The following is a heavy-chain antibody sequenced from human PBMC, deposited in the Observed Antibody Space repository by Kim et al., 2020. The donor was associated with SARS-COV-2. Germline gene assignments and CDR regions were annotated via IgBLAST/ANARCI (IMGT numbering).Heavy chain of an antibody. Sequence: PSLKSRVTISVDTSKNQFSLKLSSVTAADTAVYYCARVFRDSRLVEGFDYWGQGTLVTVSS. D-gene: IGHD3-16*01. CDR3: ARVFRDSRLVEGFDY. V-gene: IGHV4-34*01. J-gene: IGHJ4*02.